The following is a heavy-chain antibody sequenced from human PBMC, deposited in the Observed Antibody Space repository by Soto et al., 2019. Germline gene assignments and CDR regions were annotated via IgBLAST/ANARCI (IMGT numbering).Heavy chain of an antibody. CDR2: IYYTGIT. Sequence: SETLSLTCTVSGGSISDSNYHWGWVRQPPGKGLEWIGSIYYTGITYYNPSLKSRVTISLDTSKNQFSLKLSSVTAADTAVYYCARGSSIAGLYYGMDVWGQGTTVTVSS. CDR1: GGSISDSNYH. D-gene: IGHD6-6*01. V-gene: IGHV4-39*07. J-gene: IGHJ6*02. CDR3: ARGSSIAGLYYGMDV.